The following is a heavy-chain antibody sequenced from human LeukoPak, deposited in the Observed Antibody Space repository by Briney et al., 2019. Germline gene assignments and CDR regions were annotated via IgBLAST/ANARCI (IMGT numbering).Heavy chain of an antibody. Sequence: QPGGSLRLSCAASGFTFSSYEMNWVRQAPGKGLEWVSYISSSGSTIYYADSVKGRFTISRDNAKNSLYLQMNSLRAEDTAVYYCARADIVATIWDYWGQGTLVTVSS. CDR2: ISSSGSTI. CDR3: ARADIVATIWDY. J-gene: IGHJ4*02. D-gene: IGHD5-12*01. V-gene: IGHV3-48*03. CDR1: GFTFSSYE.